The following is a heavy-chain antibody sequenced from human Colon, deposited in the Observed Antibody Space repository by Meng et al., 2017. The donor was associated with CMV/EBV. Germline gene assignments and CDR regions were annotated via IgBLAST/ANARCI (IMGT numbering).Heavy chain of an antibody. CDR1: GFNVINTY. V-gene: IGHV3-53*01. J-gene: IGHJ4*02. CDR2: MYRNGSP. Sequence: GESLKISCAACGFNVINTYINWVRQAPGKGLEWVSGMYRNGSPFYAKSVQGRFVISRDISKNTVSLQMKSLTPEDAAIYFCALNYGANEPFESWGPGTLVTVSS. D-gene: IGHD3-16*01. CDR3: ALNYGANEPFES.